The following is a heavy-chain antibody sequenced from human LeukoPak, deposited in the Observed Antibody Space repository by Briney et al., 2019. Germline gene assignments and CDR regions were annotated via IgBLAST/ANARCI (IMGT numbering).Heavy chain of an antibody. V-gene: IGHV1-2*02. CDR1: GYTFTGYY. D-gene: IGHD5-12*01. J-gene: IGHJ4*02. CDR3: ARVGATHYYFDY. CDR2: INPNSGGT. Sequence: ASVKVSCKASGYTFTGYYMHWVRQAPGQGLEWMGWINPNSGGTNYAQKFQGRVTMTRDTSISTAYMELSRLRSDGTAVYYCARVGATHYYFDYWGQGTLVTVSS.